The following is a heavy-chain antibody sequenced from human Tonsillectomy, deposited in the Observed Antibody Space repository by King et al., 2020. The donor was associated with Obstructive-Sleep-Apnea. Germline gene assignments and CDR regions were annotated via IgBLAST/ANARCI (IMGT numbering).Heavy chain of an antibody. D-gene: IGHD3-10*01. Sequence: VQLVESGGGMVQPGGSLRLSCLASGFTFSNYAISWVRQAPGKGLEWVSAINTRGTTFYAGSVRGRFTISRDNSKYTVNLQVNSLRAEDTALYYCAKEGVGSGVYWVASWGRGTLVTVPS. CDR3: AKEGVGSGVYWVAS. J-gene: IGHJ5*01. CDR1: GFTFSNYA. V-gene: IGHV3-23*04. CDR2: INTRGTT.